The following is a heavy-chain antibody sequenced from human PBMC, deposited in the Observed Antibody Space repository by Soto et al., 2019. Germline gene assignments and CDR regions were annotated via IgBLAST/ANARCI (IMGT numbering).Heavy chain of an antibody. D-gene: IGHD2-2*01. CDR2: IYYTGSS. J-gene: IGHJ4*02. CDR1: GGSMSSYY. V-gene: IGHV4-59*12. CDR3: AREISRQAEV. Sequence: SETLSLTCTVSGGSMSSYYWSWIRQPPGKGLEWIGYIYYTGSSSYNPSLKSRVTMSVDTSKNQFSLKLRSVTAADTAVYYCAREISRQAEVWGQGTLVTVSS.